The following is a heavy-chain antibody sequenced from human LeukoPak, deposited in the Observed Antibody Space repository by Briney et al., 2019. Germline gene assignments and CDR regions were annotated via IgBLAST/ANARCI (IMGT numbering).Heavy chain of an antibody. CDR1: GFTVSSNY. Sequence: PGGSLRLSCAASGFTVSSNYMSRVRQAPGKGLEWVSVIYSGGSTYYADSVKGRFTISRHNSKNTLYPQMNSLRAEDTAVYYCARARYYDSSGYSYDAFDIWGQGTMVTVSS. D-gene: IGHD3-22*01. J-gene: IGHJ3*02. CDR3: ARARYYDSSGYSYDAFDI. CDR2: IYSGGST. V-gene: IGHV3-53*04.